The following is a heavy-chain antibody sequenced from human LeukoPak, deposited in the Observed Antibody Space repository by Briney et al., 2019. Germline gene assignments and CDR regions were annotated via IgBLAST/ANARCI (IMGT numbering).Heavy chain of an antibody. V-gene: IGHV3-11*01. CDR2: ISSSGSTI. Sequence: GGSLGLSCAASGFTFSDYYMSWIRQAPGKGLEWVSYISSSGSTIYYADSVKGRFTISRDNAKNSLYLQMNSLRAEDTAVYYCAKGAGYSYGYGKNDAFDIWGQGTLVTVSS. CDR1: GFTFSDYY. CDR3: AKGAGYSYGYGKNDAFDI. D-gene: IGHD5-18*01. J-gene: IGHJ3*02.